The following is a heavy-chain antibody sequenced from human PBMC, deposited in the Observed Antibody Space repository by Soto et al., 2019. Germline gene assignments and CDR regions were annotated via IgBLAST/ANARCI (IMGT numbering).Heavy chain of an antibody. CDR3: ASGIYKQLVRI. J-gene: IGHJ4*02. Sequence: EVPLVESGGGLVQPGGSLRLSCAASGFTISSYWMSWVRQAPGKGMEWVANIKQDGSEKDYVDSAKGRFTISRDNAKNSLYLQMNSLSAEDTAVYYCASGIYKQLVRIWGQGTLVTVSS. D-gene: IGHD6-6*01. CDR2: IKQDGSEK. V-gene: IGHV3-7*01. CDR1: GFTISSYW.